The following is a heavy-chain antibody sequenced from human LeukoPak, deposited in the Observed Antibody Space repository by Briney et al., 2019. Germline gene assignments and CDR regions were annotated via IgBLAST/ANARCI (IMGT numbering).Heavy chain of an antibody. Sequence: GRSLRLSCAASGFTFDDYAMHWVRQAPGKGLEWVSGISWNSGSIGYADSVKGRFTISRDNAKNSLYLQMNSLRAEDTALYYCAKAYSGSWYGAFDYWGQGTLVTVSS. CDR1: GFTFDDYA. CDR2: ISWNSGSI. CDR3: AKAYSGSWYGAFDY. J-gene: IGHJ4*02. D-gene: IGHD6-13*01. V-gene: IGHV3-9*01.